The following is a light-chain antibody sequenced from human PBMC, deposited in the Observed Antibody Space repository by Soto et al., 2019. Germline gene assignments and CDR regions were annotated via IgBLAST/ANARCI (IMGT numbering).Light chain of an antibody. J-gene: IGLJ1*01. CDR2: GVN. CDR1: SSNIGAEYG. Sequence: QSVLTQPPSVSGAPGQRVTISCTGSSSNIGAEYGIRWYQHLPGTAPKLLIYGVNSRPSGVPDRFSGSKSGSSASLAIAGLQDEDEADYYCQSSDDSLGGFYVFGTGTKLTVL. CDR3: QSSDDSLGGFYV. V-gene: IGLV1-40*01.